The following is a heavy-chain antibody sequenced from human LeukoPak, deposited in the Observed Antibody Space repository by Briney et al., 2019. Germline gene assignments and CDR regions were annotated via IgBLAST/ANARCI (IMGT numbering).Heavy chain of an antibody. V-gene: IGHV3-33*01. J-gene: IGHJ4*02. CDR1: GFTFGDYA. D-gene: IGHD2-15*01. Sequence: PGGSLRLSCTGSGFTFGDYALAWVRQAPGKGLEWVTLIWYDGTRENYADSVKGRFTISRDNSKNTLYLQMNSLRAEDTAVYYCARDLSVGGLDTGGQGTLVTVSS. CDR3: ARDLSVGGLDT. CDR2: IWYDGTRE.